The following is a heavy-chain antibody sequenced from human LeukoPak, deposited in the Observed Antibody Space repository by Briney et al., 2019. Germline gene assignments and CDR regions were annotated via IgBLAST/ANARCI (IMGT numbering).Heavy chain of an antibody. J-gene: IGHJ5*02. Sequence: GGSLRLSCAASGFTFSSYWMSWVRQAPGKGLEWVANIKQDGSEKYYVDSVKGRFTISRDNAKNSLYLQMNSLRAEDTAVYYCARDHRLRSGYLYYNWFDPWGQGTLVTVSS. D-gene: IGHD3-22*01. CDR2: IKQDGSEK. CDR3: ARDHRLRSGYLYYNWFDP. V-gene: IGHV3-7*01. CDR1: GFTFSSYW.